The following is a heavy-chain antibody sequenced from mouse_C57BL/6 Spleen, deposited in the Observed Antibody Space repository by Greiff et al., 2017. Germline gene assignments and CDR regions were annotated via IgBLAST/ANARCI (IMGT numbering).Heavy chain of an antibody. D-gene: IGHD4-1*01. Sequence: EVKLLESGPELVKPGASVKIPCKASGYTFTDYNMDWVKQSHGKSLEWIGDINPNNGGTIYNQKFKGKATLTVDKSSSTAYMELRSLTSEDTAVYYCARRRTGAWFAYWGQGTLVTVSA. V-gene: IGHV1-18*01. CDR2: INPNNGGT. CDR1: GYTFTDYN. CDR3: ARRRTGAWFAY. J-gene: IGHJ3*01.